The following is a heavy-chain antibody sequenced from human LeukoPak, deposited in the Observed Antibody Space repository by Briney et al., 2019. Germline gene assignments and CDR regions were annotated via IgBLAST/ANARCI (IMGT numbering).Heavy chain of an antibody. Sequence: SETLSLTCTVSGGSISSCYWSWIRQPPGKGLEWIGYIYYSGSTNYNPSLKSRVTISVDTSKNQFSLKLSSVTAADTAVYYCARSWSIAARRWFDPWGQGTLVTVSS. CDR2: IYYSGST. D-gene: IGHD6-6*01. CDR1: GGSISSCY. CDR3: ARSWSIAARRWFDP. V-gene: IGHV4-59*01. J-gene: IGHJ5*02.